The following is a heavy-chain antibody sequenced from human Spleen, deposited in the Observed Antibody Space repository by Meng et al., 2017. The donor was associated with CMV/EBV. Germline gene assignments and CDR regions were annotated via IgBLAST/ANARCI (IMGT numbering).Heavy chain of an antibody. CDR1: GYTFTSYD. CDR3: ARDFCSTSCYVTWFDP. Sequence: ASVKVSCKASGYTFTSYDINWVRQATGQGLEWMGWMNPNSGNTGYAQKFQGRVTITRNTSISTAYMELSSLRSEDTAVYYCARDFCSTSCYVTWFDPWGQGTLVTVSS. V-gene: IGHV1-8*03. J-gene: IGHJ5*01. D-gene: IGHD2-2*01. CDR2: MNPNSGNT.